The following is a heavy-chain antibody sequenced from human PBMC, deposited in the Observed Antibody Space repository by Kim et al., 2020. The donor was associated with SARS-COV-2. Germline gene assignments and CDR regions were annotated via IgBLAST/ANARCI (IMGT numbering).Heavy chain of an antibody. D-gene: IGHD6-13*01. J-gene: IGHJ6*03. CDR3: AKGTAAAASWYYYYYMDV. Sequence: GGSLRLSCAASGFTFSSYAMSWVRQAPGKGLEWVSAISGSGGSTYYADSVKGRFTISRDNSKNTLYLQMNSLRAEDTAVYYCAKGTAAAASWYYYYYMDVWGRGTTVTVCS. CDR2: ISGSGGST. V-gene: IGHV3-23*01. CDR1: GFTFSSYA.